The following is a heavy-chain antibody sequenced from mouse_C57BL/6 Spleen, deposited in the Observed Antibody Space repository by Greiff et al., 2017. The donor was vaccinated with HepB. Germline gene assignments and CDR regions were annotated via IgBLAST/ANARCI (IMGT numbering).Heavy chain of an antibody. CDR2: INPNNGGT. V-gene: IGHV1-26*01. CDR1: GYTFTDYY. J-gene: IGHJ3*01. CDR3: GRTFAY. Sequence: EVQLQQSGPELVKPGASVKISCKASGYTFTDYYMNWVKQSHGKSLEWIGDINPNNGGTSYNQKFKGKATLTVDKSSSTAYMELRSLTSEDSAVYYFGRTFAYWGQGTLVTVSA.